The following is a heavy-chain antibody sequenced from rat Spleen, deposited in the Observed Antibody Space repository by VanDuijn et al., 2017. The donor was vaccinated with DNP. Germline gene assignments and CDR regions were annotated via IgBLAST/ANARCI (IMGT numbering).Heavy chain of an antibody. CDR2: ISNGGGST. CDR1: GFTFNYFW. D-gene: IGHD1-7*01. J-gene: IGHJ3*01. V-gene: IGHV5-31*01. CDR3: ATSSYFVDDYGFAY. Sequence: EVQLVESGGDLVQPGGSLKLSCVASGFTFNYFWMAWIRQVPGTGLEWVASISNGGGSTYYPDSVKGRFTISRDYARSTLYLQMDSLRSEDTATYYCATSSYFVDDYGFAYWGQGIRVTVSS.